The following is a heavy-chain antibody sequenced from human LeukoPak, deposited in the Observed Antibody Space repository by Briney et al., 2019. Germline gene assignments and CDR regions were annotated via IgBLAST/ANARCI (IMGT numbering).Heavy chain of an antibody. D-gene: IGHD3-10*01. J-gene: IGHJ3*02. CDR2: IYHSGST. Sequence: PSETLSLTCTVSGYSISSGYYWGWIRQPPGKGLEWIGSIYHSGSTNYNPSLKSRVTISVDTSKNQFSLKLSSVTAADTAVYYCARNYGSGSGDAFDIWGQGTMVTVSS. CDR1: GYSISSGYY. CDR3: ARNYGSGSGDAFDI. V-gene: IGHV4-38-2*02.